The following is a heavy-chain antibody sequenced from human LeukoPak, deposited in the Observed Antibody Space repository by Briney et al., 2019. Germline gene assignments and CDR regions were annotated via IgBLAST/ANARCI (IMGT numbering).Heavy chain of an antibody. D-gene: IGHD2-15*01. CDR2: IYYSGST. J-gene: IGHJ6*02. Sequence: SETLSLTCTVSGGSISSGGYYWSWIRQHPGKGLEWIGYIYYSGSTYYNPSLKSRVTISVDTSKNQFSLKLSSVTAADTAVYYCARDSGYCSGGSCYDYYGMDVWGQGTTVTVSS. V-gene: IGHV4-31*03. CDR1: GGSISSGGYY. CDR3: ARDSGYCSGGSCYDYYGMDV.